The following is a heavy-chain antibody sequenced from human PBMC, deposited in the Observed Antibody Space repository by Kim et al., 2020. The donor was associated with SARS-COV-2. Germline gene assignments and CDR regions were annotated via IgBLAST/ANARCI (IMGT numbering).Heavy chain of an antibody. CDR1: GFTFRSYH. CDR2: ISGSGDRT. V-gene: IGHV3-23*01. D-gene: IGHD6-6*01. CDR3: AKRPEAFDY. Sequence: GGSLRLSCAASGFTFRSYHMSWVRQAPGKGLEWVSGISGSGDRTSYADSVKGRFTISRDNSQNTLYLQMNSLRAEDTAVYYCAKRPEAFDYWGQGTLGT. J-gene: IGHJ4*02.